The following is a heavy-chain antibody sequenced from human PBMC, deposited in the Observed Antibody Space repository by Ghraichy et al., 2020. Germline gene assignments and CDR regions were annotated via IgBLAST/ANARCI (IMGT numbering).Heavy chain of an antibody. J-gene: IGHJ5*02. V-gene: IGHV4-34*01. CDR2: INHSGST. CDR3: ARGRDGIAAAGRTLYDP. D-gene: IGHD6-13*01. Sequence: ESLNISCAVYGGSFSGYYWSWIRQPPGKGLEWIGEINHSGSTNYNPSLKSRVTISVDTSKNQFSLKLSSVTAADTAVYYCARGRDGIAAAGRTLYDPWGQGTLVTVSS. CDR1: GGSFSGYY.